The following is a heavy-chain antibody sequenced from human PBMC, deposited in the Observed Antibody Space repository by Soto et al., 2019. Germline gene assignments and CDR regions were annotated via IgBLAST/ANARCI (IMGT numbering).Heavy chain of an antibody. V-gene: IGHV3-15*07. Sequence: VQLVESGGGLVKPGGSLTLSCAASGFTFSKAWMNWVRQAPGKGLEWVGRIKSQIDGGATDYAAPVKGRFTISRDDSNNILFLQINSLKPEDTVVFYGATEGGDYRKELDYWGHGNLVTVS. D-gene: IGHD3-16*01. CDR2: IKSQIDGGAT. CDR3: ATEGGDYRKELDY. CDR1: GFTFSKAW. J-gene: IGHJ4*01.